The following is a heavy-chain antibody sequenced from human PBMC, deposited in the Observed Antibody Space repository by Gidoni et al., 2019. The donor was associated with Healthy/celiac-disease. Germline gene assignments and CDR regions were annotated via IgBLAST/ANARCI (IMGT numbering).Heavy chain of an antibody. Sequence: EVQLVESGGGLVQPGGSLRLSCSASGFTVSSNYMSWVRQAPGKGLEWVSVIYSGGSTYYADSVKGRFTISRDNSKNTLYLQMNSLRAEDTAVYYCARDPAMLDAFDIWGQGTMVTVSS. J-gene: IGHJ3*02. CDR1: GFTVSSNY. CDR2: IYSGGST. V-gene: IGHV3-66*01. CDR3: ARDPAMLDAFDI. D-gene: IGHD5-18*01.